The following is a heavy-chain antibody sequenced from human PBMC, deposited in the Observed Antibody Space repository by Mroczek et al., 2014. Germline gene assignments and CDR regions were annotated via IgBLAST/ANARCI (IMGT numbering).Heavy chain of an antibody. CDR3: ARGITYSSSPAVLDY. Sequence: QVQLQQWGAGLLKPSETLSLTCAVYGGSFSGYYWSWIRQPPGKGLEWIGEINHSGSTNYNPSLKSRVTISVDTSKNQFSLKLSSVTAADTAVYYCARGITYSSSPAVLDYVGQGTLVTVSS. V-gene: IGHV4-34*01. J-gene: IGHJ4*02. D-gene: IGHD6-6*01. CDR2: INHSGST. CDR1: GGSFSGYY.